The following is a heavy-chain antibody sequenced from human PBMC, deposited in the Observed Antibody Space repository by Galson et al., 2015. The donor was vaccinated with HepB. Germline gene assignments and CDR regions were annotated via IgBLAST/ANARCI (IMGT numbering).Heavy chain of an antibody. D-gene: IGHD2-2*01. J-gene: IGHJ6*03. CDR3: ARAPTSGQLPPYYYMDV. CDR2: ISSSSSYI. CDR1: GFTFSSYS. V-gene: IGHV3-21*01. Sequence: SLRLSCAASGFTFSSYSMNWVRQAPGKGLEWVSSISSSSSYIYYADSVKGRFTISRDNAKNSLYLQMNSLRAEDTAVYYCARAPTSGQLPPYYYMDVWGKGTTVTVSS.